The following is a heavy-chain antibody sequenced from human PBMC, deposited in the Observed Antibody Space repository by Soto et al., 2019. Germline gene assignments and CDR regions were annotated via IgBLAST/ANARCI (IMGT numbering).Heavy chain of an antibody. D-gene: IGHD6-13*01. Sequence: GSLRLSCAASGFTFSSYGMHWVRQAPGKGLEWVAVISYDGSNKYYADSVKGRFTISRDNSKNTLYLQMNSLRAEDTAVYYCAKESRMHIAAAGIHYYGMDVWGQGTTVTVSS. J-gene: IGHJ6*02. CDR3: AKESRMHIAAAGIHYYGMDV. V-gene: IGHV3-30*18. CDR2: ISYDGSNK. CDR1: GFTFSSYG.